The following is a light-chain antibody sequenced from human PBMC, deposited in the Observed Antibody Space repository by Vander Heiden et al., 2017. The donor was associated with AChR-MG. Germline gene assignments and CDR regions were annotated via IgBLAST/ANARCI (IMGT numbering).Light chain of an antibody. CDR3: QHDNTYPWA. CDR2: KAS. Sequence: DIQLSQSPSTLSASVGDRVTITCRASQTIDRYLAWYQQKPGKAPKLLIYKASGLESGVPSRFSGSGSGTEFTLTIRSLQPDDFATYYCQHDNTYPWAFGQGTLVDIK. CDR1: QTIDRY. V-gene: IGKV1-5*03. J-gene: IGKJ1*01.